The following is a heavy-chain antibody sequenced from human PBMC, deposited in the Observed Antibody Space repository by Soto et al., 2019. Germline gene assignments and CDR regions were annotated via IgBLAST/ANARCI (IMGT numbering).Heavy chain of an antibody. CDR2: INPSGDSR. D-gene: IGHD3-3*01. CDR3: AVSLYGVVLHYYYRMDV. CDR1: GFSFSDYF. J-gene: IGHJ6*02. Sequence: ASVKVSCKASGFSFSDYFMHWVRQAPGQGLEWMGIINPSGDSRNYAQKFQGRVTITRDTSTSTVYMEISGLTFEDTAFYYCAVSLYGVVLHYYYRMDVWGPGTSVTVSS. V-gene: IGHV1-46*01.